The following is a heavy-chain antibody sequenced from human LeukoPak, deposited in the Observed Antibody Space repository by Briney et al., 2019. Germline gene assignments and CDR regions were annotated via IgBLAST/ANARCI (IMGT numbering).Heavy chain of an antibody. CDR3: ARAQRITMIVVWFDP. V-gene: IGHV1-18*01. CDR1: GYTFTSYG. Sequence: ASVKVSCKASGYTFTSYGISWVRQAPGQGLEWMGWISAYNGNTNYAQKLRGRVTMTTDTSTSTAYMELRSLRSDDTAVYYCARAQRITMIVVWFDPWGQGTLVTVSS. D-gene: IGHD3-22*01. CDR2: ISAYNGNT. J-gene: IGHJ5*02.